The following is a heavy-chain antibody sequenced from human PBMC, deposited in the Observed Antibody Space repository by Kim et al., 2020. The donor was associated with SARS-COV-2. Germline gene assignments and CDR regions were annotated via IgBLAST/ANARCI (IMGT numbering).Heavy chain of an antibody. CDR1: GGSISGYY. D-gene: IGHD2-15*01. Sequence: SETLSLTCTVSGGSISGYYWSWIRQPPRKELEWIGYIYYTGSTSYNPSLRSRVDISLETSKKQFSLKLSSVTAADTAVYYFAGYCSGDGCFSRASFDSWG. V-gene: IGHV4-59*01. CDR2: IYYTGST. J-gene: IGHJ4*01. CDR3: AGYCSGDGCFSRASFDS.